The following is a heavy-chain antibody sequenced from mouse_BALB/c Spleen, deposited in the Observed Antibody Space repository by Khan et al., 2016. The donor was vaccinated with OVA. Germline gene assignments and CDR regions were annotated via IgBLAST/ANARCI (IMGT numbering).Heavy chain of an antibody. J-gene: IGHJ3*01. V-gene: IGHV1-54*01. CDR2: INPGSGGT. CDR1: GYSFTDYL. CDR3: ARGGYGSLAY. Sequence: QVQLKQSGAELARPGTSVKVSCKASGYSFTDYLIDWVNQRPGQGLEWIGVINPGSGGTNYNEKFTGKATLTADTSSSTAYMQLSSLTSDDSAVYFCARGGYGSLAYWGQGTLVTVSA. D-gene: IGHD1-1*02.